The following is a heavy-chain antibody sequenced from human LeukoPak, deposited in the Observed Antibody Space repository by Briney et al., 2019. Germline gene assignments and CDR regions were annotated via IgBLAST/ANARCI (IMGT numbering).Heavy chain of an antibody. Sequence: PGGSLRLSCAASGFPFNDYSMNWVRQAPGKGLEGISYIGFSSGKTKYADSMKGRLTISGDNAKNSLYLQMNNLRVEDTAVYYCARDHNYAFDNWGQGTLVTVSS. D-gene: IGHD1-1*01. J-gene: IGHJ4*02. CDR2: IGFSSGKT. V-gene: IGHV3-48*04. CDR1: GFPFNDYS. CDR3: ARDHNYAFDN.